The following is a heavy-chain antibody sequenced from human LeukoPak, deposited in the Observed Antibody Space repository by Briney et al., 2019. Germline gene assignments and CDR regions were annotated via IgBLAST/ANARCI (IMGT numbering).Heavy chain of an antibody. Sequence: GRSLRLSCAASGFTFSSYAMSWVRQAPGKGLEWVSAISGSGGSTYYADSVKGRFTISRDNSKNTLYLQMNSLRAEDTAVYYCAKDPFHYYGMDVWGQGTTVTVSS. CDR1: GFTFSSYA. V-gene: IGHV3-23*01. CDR3: AKDPFHYYGMDV. CDR2: ISGSGGST. J-gene: IGHJ6*02.